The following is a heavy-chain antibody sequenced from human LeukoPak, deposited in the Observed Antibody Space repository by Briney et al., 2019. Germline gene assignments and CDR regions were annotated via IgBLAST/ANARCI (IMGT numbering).Heavy chain of an antibody. CDR3: ARASVFGYYFDY. V-gene: IGHV4-30-2*01. CDR1: GGSISSGGYS. CDR2: IYHSGGT. Sequence: SETLSLTCAVSGGSISSGGYSWSWIRQPPGKGLEWIGYIYHSGGTYYNPSLKSRVTISVDRSKNQFSLKLSSVTAADTAVYYCARASVFGYYFDYWGQGTLVTVSS. D-gene: IGHD3-16*01. J-gene: IGHJ4*02.